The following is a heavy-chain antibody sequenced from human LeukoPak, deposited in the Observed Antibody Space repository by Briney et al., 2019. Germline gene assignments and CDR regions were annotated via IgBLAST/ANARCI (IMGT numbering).Heavy chain of an antibody. Sequence: GGFLRLSCAASGFTFSSYAMSWVRQAPGKGLEWVSAISGSGGSTYYADSVKGRFTISRDNSKNTLYLQMNSLRAEDTAVYYCATPLSTVTTTYTLDYWGQGTLVTVSS. V-gene: IGHV3-23*01. CDR1: GFTFSSYA. CDR2: ISGSGGST. D-gene: IGHD4-17*01. J-gene: IGHJ4*02. CDR3: ATPLSTVTTTYTLDY.